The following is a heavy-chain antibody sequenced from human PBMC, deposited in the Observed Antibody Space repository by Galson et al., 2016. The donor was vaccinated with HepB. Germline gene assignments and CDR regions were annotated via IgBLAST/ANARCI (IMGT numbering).Heavy chain of an antibody. CDR1: GGSITNPSW. CDR2: IFHTGIT. J-gene: IGHJ2*01. CDR3: ARQKEQQQLGYLDL. Sequence: SETLSLTCGVSGGSITNPSWWSWVRQPPGKGLEWIGEIFHTGITNYNPSLKSRVIMSVDTTRNQLSLNLTSVTAADTAVYYCARQKEQQQLGYLDLWGRGTLVAVSS. V-gene: IGHV4-4*02. D-gene: IGHD3-16*01.